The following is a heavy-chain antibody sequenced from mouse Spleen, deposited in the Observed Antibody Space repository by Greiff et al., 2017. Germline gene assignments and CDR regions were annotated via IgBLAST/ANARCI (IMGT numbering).Heavy chain of an antibody. J-gene: IGHJ1*01. V-gene: IGHV1-69*01. Sequence: QVQLKQPGAELVMPGASVKLSCKASGYTFTSYWMHWVKQRPGQGLEWIGEIDPSDSYTNYNQKFKGKATLTVDKSSSTAYMQLSSLTSEDSAVYYCARRPSSWYFDVWGAGTTVTVSS. CDR3: ARRPSSWYFDV. CDR2: IDPSDSYT. CDR1: GYTFTSYW.